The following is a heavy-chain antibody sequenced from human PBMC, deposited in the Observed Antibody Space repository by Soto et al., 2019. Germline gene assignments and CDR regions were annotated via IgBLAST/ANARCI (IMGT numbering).Heavy chain of an antibody. CDR1: GFPFSNLA. V-gene: IGHV3-23*01. Sequence: WGSLRLSCATSGFPFSNLALCWVRQAPGKGLEWVSAISASGDSTYYADSVKGRFTISKDTSKNTLYLQMNSLRPEDTAVYYCAALVVVADTYNWFDPWGQGTLVTVSS. CDR2: ISASGDST. J-gene: IGHJ5*02. D-gene: IGHD2-15*01. CDR3: AALVVVADTYNWFDP.